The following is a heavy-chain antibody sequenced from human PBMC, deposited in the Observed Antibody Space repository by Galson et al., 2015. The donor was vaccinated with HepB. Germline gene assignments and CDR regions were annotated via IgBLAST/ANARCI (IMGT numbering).Heavy chain of an antibody. Sequence: SVKVSCKVSGYSLSDLSIHWVRQVPGKGFEWLGGFDPEDVDIVYAQKFQGRLTMTEDTSTDTAYMELSSLRSEDTAVYYCTTDGGDLEVASPREGYLDYWGQGTLVTVSS. D-gene: IGHD5-24*01. J-gene: IGHJ4*02. CDR3: TTDGGDLEVASPREGYLDY. CDR2: FDPEDVDI. CDR1: GYSLSDLS. V-gene: IGHV1-24*01.